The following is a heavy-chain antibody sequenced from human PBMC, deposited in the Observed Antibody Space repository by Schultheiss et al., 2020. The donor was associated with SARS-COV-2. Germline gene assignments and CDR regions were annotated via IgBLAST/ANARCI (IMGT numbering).Heavy chain of an antibody. V-gene: IGHV3-33*08. CDR3: ASTPSGDYDFDY. J-gene: IGHJ4*02. CDR2: IWYDGSNK. D-gene: IGHD4-17*01. CDR1: GFTFSSYG. Sequence: GESLKISCATSGFTFSSYGMHWVRQAPGKGLEWVAVIWYDGSNKYYADSVKGRFTISRDNSKNTLYLQMNSLRAEDTAVYYCASTPSGDYDFDYWGQGTLVTVSS.